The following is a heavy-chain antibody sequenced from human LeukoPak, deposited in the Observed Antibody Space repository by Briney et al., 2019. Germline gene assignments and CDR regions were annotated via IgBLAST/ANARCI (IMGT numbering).Heavy chain of an antibody. CDR1: GDFINRHY. V-gene: IGHV4-59*08. CDR2: ISYRGST. D-gene: IGHD2-2*01. J-gene: IGHJ3*02. Sequence: SETLSLTCTVSGDFINRHYWSWIRQTPGKGLEWIGYISYRGSTNYNPSLKSRVTISIDTSNNQLSLRLSSVTAADTAVYYCATNAGPAALDAIDIRVEGTIVIVSS. CDR3: ATNAGPAALDAIDI.